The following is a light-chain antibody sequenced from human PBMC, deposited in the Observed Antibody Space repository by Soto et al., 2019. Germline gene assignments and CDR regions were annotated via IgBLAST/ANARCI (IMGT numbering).Light chain of an antibody. CDR2: AAS. V-gene: IGKV3-20*01. Sequence: EIVLTQSPGTLSLSPGERATLSCRASQSVSSAYLAWYQHKPGQPPTLLIYAASSRVTGIPDRFSGSGSGTDFALTISILEPEDYAVYYCQQYGSSSAWAFGPGTKVEIK. CDR3: QQYGSSSAWA. J-gene: IGKJ1*01. CDR1: QSVSSAY.